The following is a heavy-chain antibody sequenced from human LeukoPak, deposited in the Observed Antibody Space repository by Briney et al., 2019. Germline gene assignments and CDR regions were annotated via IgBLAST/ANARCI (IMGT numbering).Heavy chain of an antibody. D-gene: IGHD3-22*01. J-gene: IGHJ4*02. Sequence: GGSLRLSCAASGFPFSSYAMSWVRQAPGKGLEWVSAISGSGGSTYYADSVKGRFTISRDNSKNTLYLQMNSLRAEDTAVYYCARTAYYYDSSGLYDYWGQGTLVTVSS. CDR1: GFPFSSYA. V-gene: IGHV3-23*01. CDR2: ISGSGGST. CDR3: ARTAYYYDSSGLYDY.